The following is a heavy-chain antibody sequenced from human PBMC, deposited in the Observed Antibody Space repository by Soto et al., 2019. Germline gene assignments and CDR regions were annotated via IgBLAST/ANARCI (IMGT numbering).Heavy chain of an antibody. V-gene: IGHV4-59*08. J-gene: IGHJ4*02. CDR1: GASISGYH. D-gene: IGHD3-9*01. CDR3: ARGFAIDWYTYYFDY. Sequence: SETLSLTCTVSGASISGYHWSWIRQPPGKGLECHGYISYSGATNYNPSLKSRVTMYKDTSKNQFSLQLNFVTAADTALYYCARGFAIDWYTYYFDYWGQGPLVTVS. CDR2: ISYSGAT.